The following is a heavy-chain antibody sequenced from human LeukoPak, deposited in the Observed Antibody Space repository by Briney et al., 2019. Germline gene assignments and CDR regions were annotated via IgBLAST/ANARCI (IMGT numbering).Heavy chain of an antibody. D-gene: IGHD4-17*01. J-gene: IGHJ3*02. Sequence: PSETLSLTCTVSGGSISSYYWSWIRQPPGKGLEWIGYIYYSGSTNYNPSLKSRVTISVDTSRNKLSLKVSSVTAADTAVYYCARSSPHDYGDYGGAFDIWGQGTMVTVSS. CDR2: IYYSGST. CDR1: GGSISSYY. CDR3: ARSSPHDYGDYGGAFDI. V-gene: IGHV4-59*01.